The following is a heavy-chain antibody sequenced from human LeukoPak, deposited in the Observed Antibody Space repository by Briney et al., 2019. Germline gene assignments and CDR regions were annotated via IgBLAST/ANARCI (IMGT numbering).Heavy chain of an antibody. CDR1: GFTFSSYW. D-gene: IGHD5-18*01. V-gene: IGHV3-7*05. CDR2: IKQDGSEK. Sequence: TGGSLRLSCAASGFTFSSYWMSWVRQAPGKGLEWVANIKQDGSEKYYVDSVKGRFTISRDNAKNSLYLQMNSLRADDTAVYYCAREAGVPPNTQLWPTSVDYWGQGTLVTVSS. J-gene: IGHJ4*02. CDR3: AREAGVPPNTQLWPTSVDY.